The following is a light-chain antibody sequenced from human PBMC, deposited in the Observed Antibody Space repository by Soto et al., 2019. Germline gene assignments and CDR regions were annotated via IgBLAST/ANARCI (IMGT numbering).Light chain of an antibody. V-gene: IGKV3D-20*02. CDR1: QIVSNNN. CDR3: QQRSNWPWT. J-gene: IGKJ1*01. Sequence: EIVLTQSPGTLSLSPGERATLSCRASQIVSNNNVAWYLKQPGQPPRLLIYGASSRATGIPDRFSGSGSGTDFTLTISRLEPEDFAVYYCQQRSNWPWTFGQGTKVEI. CDR2: GAS.